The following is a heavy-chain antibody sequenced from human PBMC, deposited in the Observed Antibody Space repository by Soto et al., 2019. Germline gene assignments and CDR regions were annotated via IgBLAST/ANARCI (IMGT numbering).Heavy chain of an antibody. CDR2: ISGSGGST. CDR1: GFTFSSYA. J-gene: IGHJ3*02. D-gene: IGHD3-22*01. CDR3: AKVLITMIVVVIPDAFDI. V-gene: IGHV3-23*01. Sequence: LRLSCAASGFTFSSYAMSWVRQAPGKGLEWVSAISGSGGSTYYADSVKGRFTISRDNSKNTLYLQMNSLRAEDTAVYYCAKVLITMIVVVIPDAFDIWGQGTMVTVSS.